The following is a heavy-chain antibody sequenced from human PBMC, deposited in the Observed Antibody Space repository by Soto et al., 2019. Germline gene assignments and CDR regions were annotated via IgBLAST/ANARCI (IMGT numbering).Heavy chain of an antibody. D-gene: IGHD1-26*01. Sequence: EVQVVESGGGLVQPGSSLRLSCEASGFTINDYAMHWLRQAPGKGLEWVAGLDWNSGRTDYVDSVKGRFIIFSDNAKNSLALQMNSLRVEDTALYYCIKDTSPGGLDYWGQGTLVTVSS. CDR2: LDWNSGRT. J-gene: IGHJ4*02. CDR1: GFTINDYA. V-gene: IGHV3-9*01. CDR3: IKDTSPGGLDY.